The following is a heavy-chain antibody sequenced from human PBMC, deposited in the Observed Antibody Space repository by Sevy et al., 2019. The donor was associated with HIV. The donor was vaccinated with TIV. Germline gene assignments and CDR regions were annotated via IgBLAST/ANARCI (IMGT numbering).Heavy chain of an antibody. V-gene: IGHV3-7*01. D-gene: IGHD3-22*01. Sequence: GGSLRLSCAASGFTFSSYWMSWVRQAPGKGLEWVANIKQDGSEKYYVDSVKGRFTISRDNAKNSLYLQMNSLRAEDTAVYYCARYDSSGYFWYFDLWGRGTQVTVSS. CDR1: GFTFSSYW. CDR3: ARYDSSGYFWYFDL. J-gene: IGHJ2*01. CDR2: IKQDGSEK.